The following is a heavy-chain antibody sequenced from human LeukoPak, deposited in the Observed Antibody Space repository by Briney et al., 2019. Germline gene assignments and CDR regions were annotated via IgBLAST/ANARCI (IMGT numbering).Heavy chain of an antibody. CDR1: GFTFSSYA. CDR3: ASMVRAQGFDY. V-gene: IGHV3-23*01. Sequence: GGSLRLSCAASGFTFSSYAMTWVRQAPGKGLEWVSGISASGVSTYYADSVKGRFTISRDNSKNTLYLQMNSLRAEDTAVYYCASMVRAQGFDYWGQGTLVTVSS. D-gene: IGHD3-10*01. J-gene: IGHJ4*02. CDR2: ISASGVST.